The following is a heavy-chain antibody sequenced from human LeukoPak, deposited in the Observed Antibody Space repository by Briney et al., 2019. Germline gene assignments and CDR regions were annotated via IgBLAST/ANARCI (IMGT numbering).Heavy chain of an antibody. CDR3: GRGHWGLDY. D-gene: IGHD7-27*01. CDR2: ITQTGSSM. CDR1: GFTFSNHY. V-gene: IGHV3-11*01. Sequence: GGSLRLSCAVSGFTFSNHYMSWIRQAPGKELEWVAYITQTGSSMSYSDSVKGRFTISRDNARNSLYLQMDSLRPEDTAVYYCGRGHWGLDYWGQGTLLTVSS. J-gene: IGHJ4*02.